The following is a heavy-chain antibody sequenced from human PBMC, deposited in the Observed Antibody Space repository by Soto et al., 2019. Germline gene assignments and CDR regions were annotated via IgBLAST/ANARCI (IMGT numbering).Heavy chain of an antibody. V-gene: IGHV3-23*01. Sequence: EVQLLESGGGLVQPGGSLRLCCAASGFTFSSYAMSWVRQAPGKGLEWVSDITGSGGYTFYADSVTGRFTISRDNSKNTLYLQMSSLRAEDMAVYYCAKERYYDILTGPENYYYHYGMDVWGQGTTVTVSS. CDR1: GFTFSSYA. D-gene: IGHD3-9*01. CDR3: AKERYYDILTGPENYYYHYGMDV. J-gene: IGHJ6*02. CDR2: ITGSGGYT.